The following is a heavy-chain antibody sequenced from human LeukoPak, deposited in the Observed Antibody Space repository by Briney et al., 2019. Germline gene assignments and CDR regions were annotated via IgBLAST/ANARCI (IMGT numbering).Heavy chain of an antibody. Sequence: ASVKVSCKASGCTFTGYYMHWVRQAPGQGLEWMGWINPNSGGTNYAQKFQGRVTMTRDTSISTAYMELSRLRSDDTAVYYCARGIAAVQTPHFYWGQGTLVTVSS. D-gene: IGHD6-13*01. CDR2: INPNSGGT. CDR1: GCTFTGYY. CDR3: ARGIAAVQTPHFY. V-gene: IGHV1-2*02. J-gene: IGHJ4*02.